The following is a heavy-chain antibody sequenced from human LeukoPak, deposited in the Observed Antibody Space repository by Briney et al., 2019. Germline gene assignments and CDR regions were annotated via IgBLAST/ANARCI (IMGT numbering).Heavy chain of an antibody. CDR2: IRYDGSNK. J-gene: IGHJ4*02. Sequence: GGSLRLSCAASGFTFSSYGMHWVRQAPGKGLEWVAFIRYDGSNKYYVDSVKGRFTISRDNSKNTLYLQMNSLRAEDTAVYYCAKGYSYAFEYSGQGTLVTVSS. V-gene: IGHV3-30*02. CDR3: AKGYSYAFEY. D-gene: IGHD5-18*01. CDR1: GFTFSSYG.